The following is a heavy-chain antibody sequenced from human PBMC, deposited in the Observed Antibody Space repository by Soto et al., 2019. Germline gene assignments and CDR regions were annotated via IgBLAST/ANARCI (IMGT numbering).Heavy chain of an antibody. CDR1: GFTVSSNY. CDR2: TYTGGST. V-gene: IGHV3-66*01. CDR3: ASGGSSLNFDS. D-gene: IGHD6-6*01. J-gene: IGHJ4*02. Sequence: GGSLRLSCTASGFTVSSNYMSWVRQAPGKGLEWVSFTYTGGSTDYADSVKGRFTISRDNAKNTLYLQMNSLRAEDTAVYYCASGGSSLNFDSWGQGTLVTVSS.